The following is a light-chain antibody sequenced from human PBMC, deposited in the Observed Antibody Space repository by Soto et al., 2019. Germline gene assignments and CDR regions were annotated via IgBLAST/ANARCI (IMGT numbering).Light chain of an antibody. J-gene: IGLJ2*01. CDR2: GNN. V-gene: IGLV1-44*01. CDR1: SSNIGTNT. Sequence: QSVLTQPPSAYGTPGQRVTISCSGSSSNIGTNTVNWYQQLPGTAPKLLIHGNNQRPSGVPDRFSGSKSGTAASLAISGLQSEDEADYYCAAWDDSLNGPVFGGGTKVTVL. CDR3: AAWDDSLNGPV.